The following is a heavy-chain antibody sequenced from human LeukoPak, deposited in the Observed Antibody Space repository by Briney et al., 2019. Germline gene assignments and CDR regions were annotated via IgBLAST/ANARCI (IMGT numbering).Heavy chain of an antibody. V-gene: IGHV3-7*01. CDR1: GFTFSSYF. CDR3: ARHLSGVTGYTYGRGIDY. CDR2: IKKDGSEK. J-gene: IGHJ4*02. Sequence: GGSLRLSCAASGFTFSSYFMSWVRQAPGKGLEWVANIKKDGSEKYYVDSVKGRFTISRDNAKKSLYLQMNSLRAEDTAVYYCARHLSGVTGYTYGRGIDYWGQGTLVTVSS. D-gene: IGHD5-18*01.